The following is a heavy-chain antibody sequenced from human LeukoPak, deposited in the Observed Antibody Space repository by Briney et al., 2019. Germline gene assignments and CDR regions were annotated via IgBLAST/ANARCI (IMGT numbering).Heavy chain of an antibody. V-gene: IGHV3-23*01. CDR1: GFTFSSYG. Sequence: PGGSLRLSCAASGFTFSSYGMSWVRQAPGKGLEWVSAISGSGGSTYYADSVRGRFTISRDNSKNTLYLQMNSLRVDDAAVYYCARAPVTSCRGAYCYPFDYWGQGTLVTVSS. CDR3: ARAPVTSCRGAYCYPFDY. J-gene: IGHJ4*02. CDR2: ISGSGGST. D-gene: IGHD2-21*01.